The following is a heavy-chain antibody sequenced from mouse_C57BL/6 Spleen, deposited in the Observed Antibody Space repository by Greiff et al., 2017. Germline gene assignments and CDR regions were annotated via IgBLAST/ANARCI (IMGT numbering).Heavy chain of an antibody. J-gene: IGHJ2*01. Sequence: QVQLQQSGPELVKPGASVKISCKASGYAFSSSWMNWVQQRPGKGLEWIGRIYPGAGDTNYNGKFKGKATLTADKSSSPAYMQLSSLTSEDSAVYFCARGTGDYWGQGTTLTVSS. CDR3: ARGTGDY. D-gene: IGHD3-3*01. V-gene: IGHV1-82*01. CDR2: IYPGAGDT. CDR1: GYAFSSSW.